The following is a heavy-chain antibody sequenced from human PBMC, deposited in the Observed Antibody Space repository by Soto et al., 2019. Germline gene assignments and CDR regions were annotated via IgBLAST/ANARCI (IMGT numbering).Heavy chain of an antibody. CDR1: GFTFSSYG. CDR3: ARRVGYGDGVARPERKKYYYYGMDV. J-gene: IGHJ6*02. D-gene: IGHD4-17*01. Sequence: GGSLRLSCAASGFTFSSYGMHWVRQAPGKGLEWVAVIWYDGSNKYYADSVKGRFTISRDNSKNTLYLQMNSLRAEDTAVYYCARRVGYGDGVARPERKKYYYYGMDVWGQGTTVTVSS. CDR2: IWYDGSNK. V-gene: IGHV3-33*01.